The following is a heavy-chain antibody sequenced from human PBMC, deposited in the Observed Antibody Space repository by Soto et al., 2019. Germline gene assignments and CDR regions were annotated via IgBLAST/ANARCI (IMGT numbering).Heavy chain of an antibody. CDR3: ARHTSYYIDF. V-gene: IGHV4-39*01. Sequence: SDTLSLTCTVSGGSISSSSYYWGWIRQPPGKGLEWIGSIYYSGSTYYNPCLKSRVTVSVDTSKNQFSLKLSSVTAADSSVYYCARHTSYYIDFWGKGTTVTVS. CDR2: IYYSGST. J-gene: IGHJ6*03. CDR1: GGSISSSSYY. D-gene: IGHD1-1*01.